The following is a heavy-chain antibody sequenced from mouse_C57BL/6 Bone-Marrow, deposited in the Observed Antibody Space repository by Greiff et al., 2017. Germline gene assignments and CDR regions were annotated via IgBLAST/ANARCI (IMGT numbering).Heavy chain of an antibody. CDR3: ARGPYYYGLYYFDY. CDR2: INPNNGGT. Sequence: VQLKQSGPELVKPGASVKMSCKASGYTFTDYNMHWVKQSPGKSLEWIGYINPNNGGTSYNQKFKGKATLTVNNSSSTAYMELRSLTSDDSAVYYCARGPYYYGLYYFDYWCQGTTLTVSS. D-gene: IGHD1-1*01. V-gene: IGHV1-22*01. CDR1: GYTFTDYN. J-gene: IGHJ2*01.